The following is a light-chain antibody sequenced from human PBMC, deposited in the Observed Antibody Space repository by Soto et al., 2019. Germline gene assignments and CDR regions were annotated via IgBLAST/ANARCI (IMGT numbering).Light chain of an antibody. CDR2: AAS. J-gene: IGKJ2*01. CDR1: QTIKSY. Sequence: DIQVTQYPSSLSASVGERVTITCRASQTIKSYLNWYQLTPGKAPKLLIFAASSLKSGVPSRFSGNGSATDFTLTINDLQPEDFATYYCQQSFTSARTFGPGTRLEIK. V-gene: IGKV1-39*01. CDR3: QQSFTSART.